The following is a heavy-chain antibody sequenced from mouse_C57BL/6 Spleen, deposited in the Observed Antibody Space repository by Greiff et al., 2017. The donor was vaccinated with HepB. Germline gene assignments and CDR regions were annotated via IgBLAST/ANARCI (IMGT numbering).Heavy chain of an antibody. Sequence: VKLQQSGPELVKPGASVKISCKASGYSFTSYYIHWVKQRPGQGLEWIGWIYPGSGNTKYNEKFKGKATLTADTSSSTAYMQLSSLTSEDSAVYYCARSPPLPYYFDYWGQGTTLTVSS. V-gene: IGHV1-66*01. CDR3: ARSPPLPYYFDY. CDR1: GYSFTSYY. CDR2: IYPGSGNT. J-gene: IGHJ2*01. D-gene: IGHD2-1*01.